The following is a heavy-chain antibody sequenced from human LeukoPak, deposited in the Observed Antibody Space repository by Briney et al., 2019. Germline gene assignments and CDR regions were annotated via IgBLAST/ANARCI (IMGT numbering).Heavy chain of an antibody. J-gene: IGHJ4*02. CDR3: ARFAGKWELPDPFDY. Sequence: ASVKVFCKASGYTFTGYYMHWVRQAPGQGLEWMGRINPNSGGTNYAQKFQGRVTMTRDTSIGTAYMELSRLRSDDTAVYYCARFAGKWELPDPFDYWGQGTLVTVSS. D-gene: IGHD1-26*01. V-gene: IGHV1-2*06. CDR1: GYTFTGYY. CDR2: INPNSGGT.